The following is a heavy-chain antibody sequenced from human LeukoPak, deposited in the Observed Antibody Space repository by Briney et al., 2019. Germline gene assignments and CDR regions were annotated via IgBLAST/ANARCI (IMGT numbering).Heavy chain of an antibody. CDR1: GFTFSSYA. D-gene: IGHD5-18*01. CDR2: ISGSGGST. Sequence: GGSLRLSCAASGFTFSSYAMSWVRQAPGKGLEWVSAISGSGGSTYYADSVKGRFSISRDNSKNTLYLQMNSLRAEDTALYYCAKDIDTAMVTSGLDYWGQGTLVTVSS. CDR3: AKDIDTAMVTSGLDY. V-gene: IGHV3-23*01. J-gene: IGHJ4*02.